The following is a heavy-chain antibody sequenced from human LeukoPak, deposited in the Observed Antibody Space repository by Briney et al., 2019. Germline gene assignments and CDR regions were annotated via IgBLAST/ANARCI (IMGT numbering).Heavy chain of an antibody. CDR2: IYYSGST. D-gene: IGHD4-17*01. J-gene: IGHJ4*02. CDR3: ARDNGDYVPLFDY. Sequence: SETLSLTCTVSGGSISNFYWSWIRQPPGEGLEWIGYIYYSGSTNYNPSLKSRVTISVDTSKNQFSLRLGSVTAADTAVYYCARDNGDYVPLFDYWGQGTLVTVSS. V-gene: IGHV4-59*01. CDR1: GGSISNFY.